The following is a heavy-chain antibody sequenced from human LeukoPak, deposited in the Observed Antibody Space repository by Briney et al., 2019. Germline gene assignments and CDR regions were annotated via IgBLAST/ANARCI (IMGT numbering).Heavy chain of an antibody. Sequence: SETLSLTCTVSGYSITSGYYWGWIRPPPGGGLEWIGSIYNGGSIYYDPSLKSRVTISVATSKNEVSLKLSSVTAADTAVYYCARFTVDGSGYPYYMDVWGQGTLVTVSS. J-gene: IGHJ4*02. CDR1: GYSITSGYY. CDR3: ARFTVDGSGYPYYMDV. V-gene: IGHV4-38-2*02. CDR2: IYNGGSI. D-gene: IGHD3-22*01.